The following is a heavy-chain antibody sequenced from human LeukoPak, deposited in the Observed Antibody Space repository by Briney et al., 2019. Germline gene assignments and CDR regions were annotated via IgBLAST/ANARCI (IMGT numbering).Heavy chain of an antibody. CDR2: ISYDGSNK. Sequence: GRSLRLSCAASGFTFSSYAMHWVRQAPGKGLEWLAVISYDGSNKYYADSVKGRFTISRDNSKNTLYLQMNSLRAEDTAVYYCAENSALEYWGQGTLVTVSS. CDR1: GFTFSSYA. CDR3: AENSALEY. J-gene: IGHJ4*02. D-gene: IGHD1/OR15-1a*01. V-gene: IGHV3-30-3*01.